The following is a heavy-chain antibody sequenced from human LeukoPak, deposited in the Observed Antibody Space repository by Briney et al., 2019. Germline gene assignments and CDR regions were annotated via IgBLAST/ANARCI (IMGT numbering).Heavy chain of an antibody. CDR2: ISGSGDNT. CDR1: GFTFSSYA. D-gene: IGHD3-22*01. V-gene: IGHV3-23*01. Sequence: HPGGSLRLSCAASGFTFSSYAMSWVRQAPGKGLEWVSGISGSGDNTYYADSVKGRFTISRDNSKNTLYLQMNSLRAEDTAVYYCAKDWVLYYYDSSGYFEDWGQGTLVTVSS. J-gene: IGHJ4*02. CDR3: AKDWVLYYYDSSGYFED.